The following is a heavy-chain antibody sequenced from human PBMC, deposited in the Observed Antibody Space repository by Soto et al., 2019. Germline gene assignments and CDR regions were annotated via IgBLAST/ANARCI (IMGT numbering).Heavy chain of an antibody. CDR1: GYTFTSYG. CDR3: ASDSPPVDY. CDR2: ISAYNGNT. Sequence: QVQLVQSGAEVKKPGASVKVSCKASGYTFTSYGISWVRQAPGQGLEWMGWISAYNGNTNYAQKLQGRATMTTDTSTRTACTELRSLRSDATAVSYCASDSPPVDYWGQGTLVTVSS. V-gene: IGHV1-18*01. J-gene: IGHJ4*02.